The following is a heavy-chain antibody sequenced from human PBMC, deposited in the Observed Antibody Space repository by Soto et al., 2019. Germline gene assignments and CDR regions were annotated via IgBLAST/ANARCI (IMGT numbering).Heavy chain of an antibody. D-gene: IGHD6-13*01. CDR3: ARVPTTSSSWYVSWFDP. CDR2: IIPIFGTA. CDR1: GGTFSSYA. Sequence: QVQLVQSGAEVKKPGSSVKVSCKASGGTFSSYAISWVRQAPGQGLEWMGGIIPIFGTANYAQKFQGRVTITADESTRTAYMELSSLRSEDTAVYYCARVPTTSSSWYVSWFDPWGQGTLVTVSS. V-gene: IGHV1-69*12. J-gene: IGHJ5*02.